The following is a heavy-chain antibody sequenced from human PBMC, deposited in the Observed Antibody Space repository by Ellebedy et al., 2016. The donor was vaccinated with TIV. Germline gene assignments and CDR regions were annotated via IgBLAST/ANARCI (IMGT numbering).Heavy chain of an antibody. CDR2: ISAYNGNT. Sequence: ASVKVSXKASGYTFTSYGISWVRQAPGQGLEWMGWISAYNGNTNYAQKLQGRVTMTTDTSTSTAYMELRSLRSDDTAVYYCARARLVAARQGYFDYWGQGTLVTVSS. V-gene: IGHV1-18*01. J-gene: IGHJ4*02. CDR1: GYTFTSYG. D-gene: IGHD6-6*01. CDR3: ARARLVAARQGYFDY.